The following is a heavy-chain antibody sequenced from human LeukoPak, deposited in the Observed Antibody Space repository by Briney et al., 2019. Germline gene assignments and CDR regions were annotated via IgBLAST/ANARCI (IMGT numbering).Heavy chain of an antibody. Sequence: PGGSLRLSCAASGFTFSRYGMHWVRQAPGKGLEWVAVISYDGNSKYYADSVKGRFTISRDNSKNTLYLQMNSLRAEDTAVYYCAKAANWGSFDYRGQGTLVTVSS. CDR3: AKAANWGSFDY. CDR2: ISYDGNSK. J-gene: IGHJ4*02. CDR1: GFTFSRYG. D-gene: IGHD7-27*01. V-gene: IGHV3-30*18.